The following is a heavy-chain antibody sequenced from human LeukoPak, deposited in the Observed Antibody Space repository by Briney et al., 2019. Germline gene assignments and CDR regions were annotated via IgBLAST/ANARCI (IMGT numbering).Heavy chain of an antibody. CDR2: IRYDGSNK. Sequence: GGSLRLSCAASGFTFSSYGMHWVRQAPGKGLEWVAVIRYDGSNKYYADSVKGRFTISRDNSKNTLYLQMNSLRAEDTAVYYCARVPEDHNLGADWLDAFDIWGQGTMVTVSS. V-gene: IGHV3-33*01. CDR3: ARVPEDHNLGADWLDAFDI. J-gene: IGHJ3*02. CDR1: GFTFSSYG. D-gene: IGHD1-14*01.